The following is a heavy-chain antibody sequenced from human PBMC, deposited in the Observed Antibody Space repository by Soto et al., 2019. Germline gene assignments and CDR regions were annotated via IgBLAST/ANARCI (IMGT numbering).Heavy chain of an antibody. CDR1: GFRFSDYS. Sequence: PGGSLRLSCAASGFRFSDYSMNWVRQAPGRGLEWVSYISSSSFTIHYADSVEGRFAISRDNAKNSLYLQMNSLRAEDTAVYYYARDYNDFWSSNFDYWGQGTLVTVSS. CDR2: ISSSSFTI. CDR3: ARDYNDFWSSNFDY. V-gene: IGHV3-48*01. D-gene: IGHD3-3*01. J-gene: IGHJ4*02.